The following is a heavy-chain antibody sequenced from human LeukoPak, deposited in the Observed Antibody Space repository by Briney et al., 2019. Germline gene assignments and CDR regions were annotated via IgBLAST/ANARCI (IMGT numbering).Heavy chain of an antibody. CDR3: ARDGRLGGMDV. CDR1: EFTFSSYS. V-gene: IGHV3-48*01. J-gene: IGHJ6*02. CDR2: ITNSGNSK. D-gene: IGHD6-19*01. Sequence: GGSLRLSCAASEFTFSSYSMNWVRQAPGKGLEWVSYITNSGNSKSYADSVKGRFTISRDNTKNSLYLQMNGLRAEDTAVYYCARDGRLGGMDVWGQGTTVTVSS.